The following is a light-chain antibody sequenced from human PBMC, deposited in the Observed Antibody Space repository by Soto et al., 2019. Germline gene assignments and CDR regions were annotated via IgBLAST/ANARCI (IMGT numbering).Light chain of an antibody. J-gene: IGKJ1*01. V-gene: IGKV1-9*01. CDR1: QGISSN. Sequence: EIQLTQSPSFLSASVGDRVTITCGASQGISSNLAWYQQKPGKAPKLLIYAASTLQSGVPSRFSGSGYGTEFNLTISSLQTEDFATYYCQQFNSYPITFGQGTKVDIK. CDR3: QQFNSYPIT. CDR2: AAS.